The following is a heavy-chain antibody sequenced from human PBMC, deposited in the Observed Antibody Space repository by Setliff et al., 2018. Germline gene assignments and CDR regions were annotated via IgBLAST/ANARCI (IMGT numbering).Heavy chain of an antibody. V-gene: IGHV3-23*01. CDR3: AKRDYYDSSGYLLPYMDV. Sequence: PGESLKISCAASEFTFSSYAMSWVRQAPGKGLEWVSAISGSGGSTYYADSVKGRFTISRDNSKNTLYLQMNSLRAEDTAVYYCAKRDYYDSSGYLLPYMDVWGKGTTVTVSS. CDR2: ISGSGGST. J-gene: IGHJ6*03. D-gene: IGHD3-22*01. CDR1: EFTFSSYA.